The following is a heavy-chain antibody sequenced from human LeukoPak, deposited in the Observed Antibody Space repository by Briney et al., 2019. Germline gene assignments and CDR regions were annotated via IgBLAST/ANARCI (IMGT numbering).Heavy chain of an antibody. Sequence: SETLSLTCAVSGGSISSGGYSWSWIRQPPGKGLEWIGYIYHSGSTYYNPSLKSRVTISVDTSKNQFSLKLSSVTAADTAVYYCARFLYYYNNWFDPWGQGTLVTVSS. CDR2: IYHSGST. V-gene: IGHV4-30-2*02. D-gene: IGHD3-10*01. CDR3: ARFLYYYNNWFDP. CDR1: GGSISSGGYS. J-gene: IGHJ5*02.